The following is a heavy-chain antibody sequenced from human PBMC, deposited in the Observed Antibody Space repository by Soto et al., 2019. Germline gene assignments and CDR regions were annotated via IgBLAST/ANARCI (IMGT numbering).Heavy chain of an antibody. Sequence: PGESLKISCKGSGYIFSSYWIGWVRQMPGKGLEWMGIIYPGDSDTRYSPSFQGQVTISADKSISTAFLQWSSLKASDTAMYDCARRSLSDWYVDEWGQGSRVTVAS. CDR1: GYIFSSYW. D-gene: IGHD2-21*02. J-gene: IGHJ4*02. CDR2: IYPGDSDT. CDR3: ARRSLSDWYVDE. V-gene: IGHV5-51*01.